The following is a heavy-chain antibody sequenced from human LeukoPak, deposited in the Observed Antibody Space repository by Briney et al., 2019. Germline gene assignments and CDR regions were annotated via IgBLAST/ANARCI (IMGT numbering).Heavy chain of an antibody. Sequence: GESLKISCKGSGYSFTSYWIAWVRQTPGKGLEWMGIIYPGDSDTRYSPSFQGQVTISADKSISTAYLQLSSLKASDTAMYYCAKSPSGFTYGRNWFDPWGQGTLVTVSS. D-gene: IGHD5-18*01. CDR1: GYSFTSYW. CDR3: AKSPSGFTYGRNWFDP. V-gene: IGHV5-51*01. J-gene: IGHJ5*02. CDR2: IYPGDSDT.